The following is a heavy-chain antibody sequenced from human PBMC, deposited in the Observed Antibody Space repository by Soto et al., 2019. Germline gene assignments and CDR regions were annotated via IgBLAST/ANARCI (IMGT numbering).Heavy chain of an antibody. CDR1: GFTFDSHG. D-gene: IGHD3-10*01. CDR2: ISSDGNNT. Sequence: QVQLVESGGGAVQPGRSLRLSCAASGFTFDSHGMHWVRQAPGKGLEWVAVISSDGNNTYYADSVKGRFTISRDNFNNILNLKLSSLRAEDTAVYYCANYLPPNTVAPGGSWGQWTLVPVSS. CDR3: ANYLPPNTVAPGGS. J-gene: IGHJ5*02. V-gene: IGHV3-30*18.